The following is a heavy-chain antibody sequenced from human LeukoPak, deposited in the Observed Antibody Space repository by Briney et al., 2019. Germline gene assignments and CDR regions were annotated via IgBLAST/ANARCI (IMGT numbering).Heavy chain of an antibody. CDR2: IPYDGSTK. J-gene: IGHJ4*02. V-gene: IGHV3-30-3*01. D-gene: IGHD1-26*01. Sequence: GGSLTLTCAASGFIFSNHTMHWVRHAPGKGLEWVTVIPYDGSTKYYADSVKGRFTISRDNSKNTLFLQMNSLSPEDTAVYYCAKDLSGSFSVDYWGQGTLVTVSS. CDR3: AKDLSGSFSVDY. CDR1: GFIFSNHT.